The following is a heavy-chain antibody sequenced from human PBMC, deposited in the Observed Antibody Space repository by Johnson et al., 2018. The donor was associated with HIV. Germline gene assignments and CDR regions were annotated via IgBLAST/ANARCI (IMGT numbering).Heavy chain of an antibody. CDR2: ISYDGSNK. CDR3: ARGNKGYSSGWDAFDI. J-gene: IGHJ3*02. Sequence: QMLLVESGGGVVQPGRSLRLSCAASGFPFSTYAMNWVSQSPGKGLEWVAAISYDGSNKYYADSVKGRFTISRDNSENTLYLQMNSLRAGDTAVYYCARGNKGYSSGWDAFDIWGQGTMVTVSS. D-gene: IGHD6-19*01. V-gene: IGHV3-33*08. CDR1: GFPFSTYA.